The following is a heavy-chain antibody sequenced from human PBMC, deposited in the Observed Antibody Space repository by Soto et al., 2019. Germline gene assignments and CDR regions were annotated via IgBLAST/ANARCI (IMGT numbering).Heavy chain of an antibody. CDR1: GGTFSSYA. CDR3: ERGNGYSSSSLWFDP. D-gene: IGHD6-6*01. Sequence: VKVSCTASGGTFSSYAISWVRQAPGQGPEWMGGIIPIFGTANYAQKFQGRVTITADESTSTAYMELSSLRSEDTAVYYCERGNGYSSSSLWFDPWGQGTLVTVSS. V-gene: IGHV1-69*01. CDR2: IIPIFGTA. J-gene: IGHJ5*02.